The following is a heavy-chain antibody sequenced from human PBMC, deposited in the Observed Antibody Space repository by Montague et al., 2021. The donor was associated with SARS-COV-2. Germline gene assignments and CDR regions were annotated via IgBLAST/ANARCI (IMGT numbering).Heavy chain of an antibody. D-gene: IGHD2-2*01. V-gene: IGHV4-34*01. J-gene: IGHJ6*03. CDR2: IHHGGST. CDR1: GGSFSTYS. CDR3: ARLGDGVVPSPMLGVGPCYSYYYMDV. Sequence: SETLSLTCAVHGGSFSTYSWNWIRQPPGKGLEWIGEIHHGGSTNYNPSLKSRVTISADTPKNQFSLKLTSVAAADTAVYYCARLGDGVVPSPMLGVGPCYSYYYMDVWGKGTTVTVSS.